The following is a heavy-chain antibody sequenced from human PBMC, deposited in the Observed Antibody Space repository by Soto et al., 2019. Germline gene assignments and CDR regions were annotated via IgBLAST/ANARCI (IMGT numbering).Heavy chain of an antibody. CDR1: GFTFSSYA. CDR2: ISGRDDST. V-gene: IGHV3-23*01. CDR3: AKRSSSSTFAY. D-gene: IGHD6-6*01. Sequence: EVQLLESGGGLVQPGESLRLSCAASGFTFSSYAMSWVRQAPGKGLEWVSVISGRDDSTYYADSVKGRFTISRDNSNSTLYLQMSSLRAEATAVYYCAKRSSSSTFAYWGQGTLVTVSS. J-gene: IGHJ4*02.